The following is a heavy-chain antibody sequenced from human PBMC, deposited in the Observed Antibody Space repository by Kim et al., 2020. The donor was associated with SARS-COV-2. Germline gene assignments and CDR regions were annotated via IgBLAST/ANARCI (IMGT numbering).Heavy chain of an antibody. J-gene: IGHJ6*02. CDR2: ISSSGSTI. CDR3: ARPGAAVAGTGYYYYGMDV. V-gene: IGHV3-48*03. Sequence: GGSLRLSCAASGFTFSSYEMNWVRQAPGKGLEWVSYISSSGSTIYYAYSVKGRFTISRDNAKNSLYLQMNSLRAEDTAVYYCARPGAAVAGTGYYYYGMDVWGQGTTVTVSS. D-gene: IGHD6-19*01. CDR1: GFTFSSYE.